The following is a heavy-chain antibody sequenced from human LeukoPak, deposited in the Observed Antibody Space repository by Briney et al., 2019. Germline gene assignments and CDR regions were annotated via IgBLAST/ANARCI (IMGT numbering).Heavy chain of an antibody. CDR3: AGKGDSSGSIPLVY. J-gene: IGHJ4*02. CDR1: GFTFSSYS. CDR2: ISSSSSTI. Sequence: PGGSLRLSCAASGFTFSSYSMNWVRQAPGKGLEWVSYISSSSSTIYYADSVKGRFTISRDNAKNSLYLQMNSLRAEDTAVYYCAGKGDSSGSIPLVYWGQGTLVTVSS. D-gene: IGHD3-22*01. V-gene: IGHV3-48*01.